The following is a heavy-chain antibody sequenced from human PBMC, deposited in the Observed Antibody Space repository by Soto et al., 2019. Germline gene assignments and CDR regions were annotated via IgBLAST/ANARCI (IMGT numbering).Heavy chain of an antibody. CDR3: ARDPRVFLRGNNWFDP. CDR2: IYYSGST. CDR1: GGSISSYY. J-gene: IGHJ5*02. Sequence: SETLSLTCTVSGGSISSYYWSWIRQPPGKGLEWIGYIYYSGSTNYNPSLKSRVTISVDTSKNQFSLKLSSVTAADTAVYYCARDPRVFLRGNNWFDPWGQGTLVTVSS. V-gene: IGHV4-59*01. D-gene: IGHD6-6*01.